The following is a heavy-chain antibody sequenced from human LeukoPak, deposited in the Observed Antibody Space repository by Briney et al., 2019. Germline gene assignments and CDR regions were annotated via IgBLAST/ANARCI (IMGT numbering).Heavy chain of an antibody. Sequence: GASVKVSCKASGYTFTGYYMHWVRQAPGQGLEWMGWINPNSGGTNYAQKFQGWVTMTRDTSISTAYMELSRLRSDDTAVYYCARANLGYCSGGSCYPGDYWGQGTLVTVSS. V-gene: IGHV1-2*04. CDR2: INPNSGGT. D-gene: IGHD2-15*01. CDR3: ARANLGYCSGGSCYPGDY. J-gene: IGHJ4*02. CDR1: GYTFTGYY.